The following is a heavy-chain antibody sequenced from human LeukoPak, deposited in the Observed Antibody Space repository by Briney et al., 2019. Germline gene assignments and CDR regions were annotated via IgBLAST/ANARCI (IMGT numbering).Heavy chain of an antibody. V-gene: IGHV3-23*01. CDR3: AKDREPVGRWNFDF. CDR2: IFGSGDGT. J-gene: IGHJ4*02. CDR1: GFIFGTYT. Sequence: GGSPRLSCAASGFIFGTYTMNWVRQAPGKGLEWVSGIFGSGDGTYYADSVEGRFTISRDNSRTTLYLQMNSLRAEDTAVYYCAKDREPVGRWNFDFWGQGILVTVSS. D-gene: IGHD1-1*01.